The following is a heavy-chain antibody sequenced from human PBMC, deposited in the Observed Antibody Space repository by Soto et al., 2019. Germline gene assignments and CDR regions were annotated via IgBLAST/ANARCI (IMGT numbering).Heavy chain of an antibody. D-gene: IGHD2-21*02. CDR2: ISGSGGST. V-gene: IGHV3-23*01. CDR1: GFTFSSYA. Sequence: EVQLLESGGGLVQPGGSLRLSCAASGFTFSSYAMSWVRQAPGKGLEWVSAISGSGGSTYYADSVKGRFTISRDNSKNTLYLQMNSLRAEDTAVYYCAKELSYCGGDCYPDPFDYWGQGTLVTVSS. CDR3: AKELSYCGGDCYPDPFDY. J-gene: IGHJ4*02.